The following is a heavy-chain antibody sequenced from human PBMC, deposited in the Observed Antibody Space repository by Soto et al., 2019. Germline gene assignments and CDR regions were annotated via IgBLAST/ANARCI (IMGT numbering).Heavy chain of an antibody. J-gene: IGHJ1*01. V-gene: IGHV3-23*01. CDR2: ISGSGGST. CDR3: AKDLWDIVVVPAASTAEYFQH. D-gene: IGHD2-2*01. CDR1: GFTFSSYA. Sequence: GGSLRLSCASSGFTFSSYAMSLVRQAPGKGLEWVSAISGSGGSTYYADSVKGRFTISRDNSKNTLYLQMNSLRAEDTAVYYCAKDLWDIVVVPAASTAEYFQHWGQGTLVTVSS.